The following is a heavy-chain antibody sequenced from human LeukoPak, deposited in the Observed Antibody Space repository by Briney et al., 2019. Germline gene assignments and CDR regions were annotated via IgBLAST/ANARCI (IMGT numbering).Heavy chain of an antibody. Sequence: HAGGSLRLSCAASGFTFSSYWMYWVRQAPGKGLVWVARIKYDGSSTSYADSVKGRFTISRDNAKNSLYLQMNSLRAEDTAVYYCAREIFSYSSSYDYWGQGTLVTVSS. CDR3: AREIFSYSSSYDY. CDR2: IKYDGSST. J-gene: IGHJ4*02. CDR1: GFTFSSYW. V-gene: IGHV3-74*01. D-gene: IGHD6-13*01.